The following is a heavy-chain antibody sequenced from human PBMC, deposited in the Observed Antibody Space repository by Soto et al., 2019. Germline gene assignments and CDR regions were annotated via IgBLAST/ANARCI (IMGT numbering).Heavy chain of an antibody. CDR3: ARDRRAYGSGYNYYYYGMDV. CDR1: GGTFSSYA. J-gene: IGHJ6*02. Sequence: QVQLVQSGAEVKKPGSSMKVSCKASGGTFSSYAISWVRQAPGQGLEWMGGIIPFFGTANDAQKFQGRVTITADESTSTAYMELSSLRSEDTAVYYCARDRRAYGSGYNYYYYGMDVWGQGTTVTVSS. V-gene: IGHV1-69*01. CDR2: IIPFFGTA. D-gene: IGHD3-10*01.